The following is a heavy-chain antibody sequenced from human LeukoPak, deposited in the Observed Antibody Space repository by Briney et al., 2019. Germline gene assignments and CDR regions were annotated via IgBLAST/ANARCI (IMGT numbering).Heavy chain of an antibody. D-gene: IGHD6-19*01. Sequence: SETLSLTCTVSGGSISSYYWSWIRQPAGKGLEWIGRIYTSGSTNYNPSLKSRVTMSVDTSKNQFSLELSSVTAADTAVYYCASSGWFSVFMDVWGKGTTVTVSS. CDR3: ASSGWFSVFMDV. J-gene: IGHJ6*03. CDR1: GGSISSYY. CDR2: IYTSGST. V-gene: IGHV4-4*07.